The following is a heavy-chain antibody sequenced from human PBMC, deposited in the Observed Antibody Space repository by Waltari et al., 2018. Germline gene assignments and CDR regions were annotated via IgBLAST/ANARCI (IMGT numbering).Heavy chain of an antibody. V-gene: IGHV1-2*06. Sequence: QVQLVQSGAEVKKPGASVKVSCKASGYTFTGSYMHWVRQAPGQGLEWMGRINPNSGGTNYAQKFQGRVTMTRDTSISTAYMELSRLRSDDTAVYYCAKKGWGATAYYGMDVWGQGTTVTVSS. CDR3: AKKGWGATAYYGMDV. CDR1: GYTFTGSY. CDR2: INPNSGGT. D-gene: IGHD1-26*01. J-gene: IGHJ6*02.